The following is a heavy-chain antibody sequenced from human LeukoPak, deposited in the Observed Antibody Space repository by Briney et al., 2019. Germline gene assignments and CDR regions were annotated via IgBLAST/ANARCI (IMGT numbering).Heavy chain of an antibody. CDR3: AKDRARVTMVRGVINP. CDR2: ISGSGGST. J-gene: IGHJ5*02. V-gene: IGHV3-23*01. CDR1: GFTFSSYA. D-gene: IGHD3-10*01. Sequence: GGSLRLSCAASGFTFSSYAMSWVRQAPGKGLEGVSAISGSGGSTYYADSVKGRFTISRDNSKNTLYLQMNSLRAEDTAVYYCAKDRARVTMVRGVINPWGQGTLVTVSS.